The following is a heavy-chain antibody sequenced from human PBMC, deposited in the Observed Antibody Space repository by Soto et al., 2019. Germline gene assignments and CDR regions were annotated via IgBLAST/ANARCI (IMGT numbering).Heavy chain of an antibody. V-gene: IGHV3-30-3*01. CDR1: GFTFSSYA. CDR2: ISYDGSNK. Sequence: QVQLVESGGGVVQPGRSLRLSCAASGFTFSSYAMHWVRQAPGKGLEWVAVISYDGSNKNHADTVKGRFTISRDTSKNPLYLQMNCLGADDTAVYYCARVYDFWSGCYYPYGMDVWGQGTTVTFSS. D-gene: IGHD3-3*01. J-gene: IGHJ6*02. CDR3: ARVYDFWSGCYYPYGMDV.